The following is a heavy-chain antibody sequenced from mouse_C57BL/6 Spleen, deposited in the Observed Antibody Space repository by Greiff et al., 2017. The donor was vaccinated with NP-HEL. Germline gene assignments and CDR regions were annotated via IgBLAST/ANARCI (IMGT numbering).Heavy chain of an antibody. Sequence: VQLQQSGPGLVQPSQSLSITCTVSGFSLTNYGVHWVRQSPGKGLEWLGVIWRGGSTDYNAAFMSRLSITKDNSKSQVFFKMNSLQADDTAIYYCAKSYYSNSLYAMDYWGQGTSVTVSS. CDR1: GFSLTNYG. CDR2: IWRGGST. V-gene: IGHV2-5*01. D-gene: IGHD2-5*01. CDR3: AKSYYSNSLYAMDY. J-gene: IGHJ4*01.